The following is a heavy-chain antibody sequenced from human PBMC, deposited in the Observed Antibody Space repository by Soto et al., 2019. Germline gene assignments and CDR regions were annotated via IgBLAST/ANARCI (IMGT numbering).Heavy chain of an antibody. V-gene: IGHV4-31*03. CDR1: GGSISSGGYY. CDR2: IYYSGST. J-gene: IGHJ4*02. Sequence: VQLQESGPGLVKPSQTLSLTCTVSGGSISSGGYYWSWIRQHPGKGLEWIGYIYYSGSTYYNPSLKSRVTISVDTSKNQFSLKLSSVTAADTAVYYCARVPYDFWSGYPPGIDYWGQGTLVTVSS. D-gene: IGHD3-3*01. CDR3: ARVPYDFWSGYPPGIDY.